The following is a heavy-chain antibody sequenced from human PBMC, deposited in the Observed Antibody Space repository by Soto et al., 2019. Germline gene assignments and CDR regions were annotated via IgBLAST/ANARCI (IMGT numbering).Heavy chain of an antibody. CDR3: ARDPRYSSGWYRSAAFDY. CDR2: ISSSSSTI. CDR1: GFTFSSYS. V-gene: IGHV3-48*02. D-gene: IGHD6-19*01. J-gene: IGHJ4*02. Sequence: PGGSLRLSCAASGFTFSSYSMNWVRQAPGKGLEWVSYISSSSSTIYYADSVKGRFTISRDNAKNSLYLQMNSLRDEDTAVYYCARDPRYSSGWYRSAAFDYWGQGTLVTAPQ.